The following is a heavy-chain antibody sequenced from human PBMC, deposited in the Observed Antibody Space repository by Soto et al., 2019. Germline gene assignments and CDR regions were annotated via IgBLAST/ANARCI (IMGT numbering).Heavy chain of an antibody. D-gene: IGHD3-3*01. CDR2: IYPGDSDT. Sequence: GESLKISCKGSGYSFTSYWIGWVRQMPGKGLEWMGIIYPGDSDTRYSPSFQGQVTISADKSISTAYLQWSSLKASDTAMYYCARRGYDCWSGWSQLNYYYMDVWGKGTTVTVSS. V-gene: IGHV5-51*01. CDR1: GYSFTSYW. CDR3: ARRGYDCWSGWSQLNYYYMDV. J-gene: IGHJ6*03.